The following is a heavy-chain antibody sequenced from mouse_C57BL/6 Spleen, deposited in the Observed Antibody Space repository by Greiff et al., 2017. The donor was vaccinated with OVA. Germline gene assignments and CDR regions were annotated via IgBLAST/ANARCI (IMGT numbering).Heavy chain of an antibody. V-gene: IGHV5-16*01. D-gene: IGHD1-1*01. J-gene: IGHJ1*03. CDR2: INYDGSST. CDR3: ERAYYYGSSYWYFDV. CDR1: GFTFSDYY. Sequence: EVQLVESEGGLVQPGSSMKLSCTASGFTFSDYYMAWVRQVPEKGLEWVATINYDGSSTYYLDSLKNRFIISRDNAKNILYLQMSSLKSEDTATYYCERAYYYGSSYWYFDVWGTGTTVTVSS.